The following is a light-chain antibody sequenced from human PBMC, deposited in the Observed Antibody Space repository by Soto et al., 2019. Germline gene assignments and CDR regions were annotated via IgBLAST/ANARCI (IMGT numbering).Light chain of an antibody. V-gene: IGKV4-1*01. CDR3: QQPYSSPYT. J-gene: IGKJ2*01. CDR2: WAS. Sequence: DILMTQSPDSLAVSLGERATINCKSSQSVLLGPNNKNYIAWYQQKPGQPPKLLIYWASSRESGVPDRFSGSGSGTDFSLTISSLKAEDVAVYYCQQPYSSPYTFGQGTKLQI. CDR1: QSVLLGPNNKNY.